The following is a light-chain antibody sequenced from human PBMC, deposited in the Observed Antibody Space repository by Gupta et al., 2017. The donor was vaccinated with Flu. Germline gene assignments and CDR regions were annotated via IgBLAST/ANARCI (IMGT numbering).Light chain of an antibody. V-gene: IGKV1-39*01. CDR1: QSISSY. CDR2: AAT. CDR3: QQGYSTYS. Sequence: DIQMTQSPSSLSASVGDRVTITCRASQSISSYLNWYQQKPGKAPKLLIDAATSLQSGVPSRFSGSGSGTDFTLTISSLQPEDFATYYCQQGYSTYSFGQGTKLEIK. J-gene: IGKJ2*03.